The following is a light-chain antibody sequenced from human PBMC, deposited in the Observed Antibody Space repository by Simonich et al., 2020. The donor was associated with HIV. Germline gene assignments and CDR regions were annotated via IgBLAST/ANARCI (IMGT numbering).Light chain of an antibody. J-gene: IGKJ1*01. CDR2: GTS. Sequence: EIVMTQSPGTLSVSPGERTTLSCRASQSVRSTVPWYQQKPGQAPRLLIYGTSTRATGIPARFSGSGSGTDFTLTISSMESEDFAVYHCQQYNNWPWTFGQGTKVEIK. V-gene: IGKV3-15*01. CDR3: QQYNNWPWT. CDR1: QSVRST.